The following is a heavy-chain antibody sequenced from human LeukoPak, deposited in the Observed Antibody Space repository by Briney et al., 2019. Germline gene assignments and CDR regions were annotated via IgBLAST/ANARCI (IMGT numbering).Heavy chain of an antibody. J-gene: IGHJ4*02. CDR3: AGAREDGGATVIHFDY. Sequence: SVKVSCKASGGTFSSYAISWVRQAPGQGLEWMGGIIPIFGTANYAQKFQGRDTITADESTSTAYMELSSLRSEDTAVYYCAGAREDGGATVIHFDYWGQGTLVTVSS. CDR1: GGTFSSYA. CDR2: IIPIFGTA. V-gene: IGHV1-69*13. D-gene: IGHD4-17*01.